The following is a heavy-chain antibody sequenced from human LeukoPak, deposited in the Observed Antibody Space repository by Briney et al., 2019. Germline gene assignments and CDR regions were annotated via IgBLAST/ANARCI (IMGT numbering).Heavy chain of an antibody. D-gene: IGHD2-21*01. V-gene: IGHV1-69*02. Sequence: SSVKVSCKASGGTFSSYTISWVRQAPGRGLEWMGRIIPILGIANYAQKFQGRVTITTDESTSTAYMELSSLRSEDTAVYYCAKQKLLWDAFDIWGQGTMVTVSS. J-gene: IGHJ3*02. CDR3: AKQKLLWDAFDI. CDR1: GGTFSSYT. CDR2: IIPILGIA.